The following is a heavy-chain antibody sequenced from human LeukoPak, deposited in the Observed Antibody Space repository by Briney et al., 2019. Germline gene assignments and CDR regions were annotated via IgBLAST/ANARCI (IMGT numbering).Heavy chain of an antibody. CDR2: IYYSGST. CDR1: GGSISSSSYY. D-gene: IGHD6-19*01. CDR3: ARPREGSGWGSCWFDP. Sequence: SETLSFTCTVSGGSISSSSYYWGWIRQPPGKGLEWIGSIYYSGSTYYNPSLKSRVTISVDTSKNQFSLKLSSVTAADTAVYYCARPREGSGWGSCWFDPWGQGTLVTVSS. V-gene: IGHV4-39*01. J-gene: IGHJ5*02.